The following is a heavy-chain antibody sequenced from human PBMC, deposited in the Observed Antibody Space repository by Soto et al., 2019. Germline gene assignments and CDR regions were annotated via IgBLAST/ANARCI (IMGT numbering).Heavy chain of an antibody. Sequence: QVQLVESGGGLVKPGGPLRLSCAASGFTFSDYCMSWIRQAPGKGREWVSYICSSGSSIYYADSVKGRFTISRDNATNALYLQMSRLTAEDTAVYYCATDPRHYYFDYWGQGTLVTVSS. CDR2: ICSSGSSI. CDR3: ATDPRHYYFDY. J-gene: IGHJ4*02. V-gene: IGHV3-11*01. CDR1: GFTFSDYC.